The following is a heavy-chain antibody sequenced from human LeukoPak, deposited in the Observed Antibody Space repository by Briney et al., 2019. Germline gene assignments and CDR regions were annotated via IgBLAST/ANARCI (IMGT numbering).Heavy chain of an antibody. Sequence: SGTLSLTCAVSGGSISNNIWWNWVRQPPGKGLEWIGEIYHSGITNYNPSLMSRVTTSVDKSKNQFSLELTSVTAADTAVYYCATTSPYRVDHWGQGTLVTVSS. D-gene: IGHD2-2*01. V-gene: IGHV4-4*02. CDR1: GGSISNNIW. CDR3: ATTSPYRVDH. CDR2: IYHSGIT. J-gene: IGHJ4*02.